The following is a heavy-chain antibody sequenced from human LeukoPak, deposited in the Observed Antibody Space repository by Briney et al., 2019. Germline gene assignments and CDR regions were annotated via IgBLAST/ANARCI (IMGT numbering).Heavy chain of an antibody. J-gene: IGHJ4*02. Sequence: SETLSLTCTVSGGSISSSSYYWGWIRQPPGKGLEWIGSIYYSGSTYYNPSLKSRVTISVDTSKNQFSLKLSSVTAADTAVYYCARQLWFGELSYFDYWGQGTLDTVSS. D-gene: IGHD3-10*01. CDR2: IYYSGST. CDR3: ARQLWFGELSYFDY. V-gene: IGHV4-39*01. CDR1: GGSISSSSYY.